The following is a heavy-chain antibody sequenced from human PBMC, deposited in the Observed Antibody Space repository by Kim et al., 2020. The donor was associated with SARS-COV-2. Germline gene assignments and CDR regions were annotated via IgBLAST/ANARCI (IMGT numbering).Heavy chain of an antibody. CDR1: GGSFSGYY. CDR3: ASGGWLLPDY. CDR2: INHSGST. Sequence: SETLSLTCAVYGGSFSGYYWSWIRQPPGKGLEWIGEINHSGSTNYNPSLKSRVTISVDTSKNQFSLKLSSVTAADTAVYYCASGGWLLPDYWGQGTLVTV. D-gene: IGHD3-22*01. J-gene: IGHJ4*02. V-gene: IGHV4-34*01.